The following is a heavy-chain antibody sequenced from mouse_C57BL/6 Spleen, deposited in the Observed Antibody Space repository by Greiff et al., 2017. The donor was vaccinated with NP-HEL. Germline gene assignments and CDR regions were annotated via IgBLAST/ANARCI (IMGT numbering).Heavy chain of an antibody. CDR3: ARVYYGNWGCDY. D-gene: IGHD2-1*01. V-gene: IGHV5-4*03. CDR1: GFTFSSYA. CDR2: ISDGGSYT. Sequence: EVKLVESGGGLVKPGGSLKLSCAASGFTFSSYAMSWVRQTPEKRLEWVATISDGGSYTYYPDNVKGRFTISRDNAKNNLYLQMSHLKSEDTAMYYCARVYYGNWGCDYWGQGTTLTVSS. J-gene: IGHJ2*01.